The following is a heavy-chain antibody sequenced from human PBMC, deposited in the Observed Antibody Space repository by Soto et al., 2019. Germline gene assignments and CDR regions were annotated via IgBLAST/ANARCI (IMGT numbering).Heavy chain of an antibody. CDR3: ASGLLEYSSSWYDY. D-gene: IGHD6-13*01. Sequence: GALRLSCAASGFSVRSSQMSWVRQAPGKGLEWVSVIFIDGTTHYGVSVKGRFTISRDSARNTLYLQMNGLRVDDTAVYYCASGLLEYSSSWYDYWGQGTLVTVSS. CDR2: IFIDGTT. J-gene: IGHJ4*02. CDR1: GFSVRSSQ. V-gene: IGHV3-53*01.